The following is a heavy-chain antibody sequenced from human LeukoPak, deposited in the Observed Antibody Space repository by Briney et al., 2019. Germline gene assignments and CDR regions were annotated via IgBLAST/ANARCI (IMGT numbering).Heavy chain of an antibody. V-gene: IGHV3-48*01. CDR2: ISSSSSTI. Sequence: PGGSLRLSCAASGFTFSSYSMNWVRQAPGKGLEWVSYISSSSSTIYYADSVKGRFTISRDNAKNSLYLQMNSLRAEDTAVYYCARDVRAVVRFDYFDYWGQGTPVTVSS. CDR1: GFTFSSYS. D-gene: IGHD2-21*01. CDR3: ARDVRAVVRFDYFDY. J-gene: IGHJ4*02.